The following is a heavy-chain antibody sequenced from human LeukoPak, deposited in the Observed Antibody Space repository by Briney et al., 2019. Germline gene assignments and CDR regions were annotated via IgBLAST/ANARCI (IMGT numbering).Heavy chain of an antibody. CDR3: AKDNQAVAGPINWFDP. V-gene: IGHV3-21*04. CDR1: GFSFSTYS. D-gene: IGHD6-19*01. J-gene: IGHJ5*02. Sequence: GGSLRLSCAASGFSFSTYSMTWVRQAPGKGLEWISCISGSSEYIYYADSLKGRFTISRDNAKNSLYLQMNSLRAEDTALYYCAKDNQAVAGPINWFDPWGQGTLVTVSS. CDR2: ISGSSEYI.